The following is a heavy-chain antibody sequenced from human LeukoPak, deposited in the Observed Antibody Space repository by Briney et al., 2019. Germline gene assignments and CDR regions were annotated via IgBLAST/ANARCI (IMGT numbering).Heavy chain of an antibody. D-gene: IGHD3-22*01. CDR3: AAEAAYYYDSRDAFDV. CDR2: IYYSGST. V-gene: IGHV4-59*01. Sequence: SETLSLTCSVSGGSISNYYWSWIRQPPGKGLEWIGYIYYSGSTSYNPSLESRVTISVDTSKNQFSLKLSSVTAADTAVYYCAAEAAYYYDSRDAFDVWGQGTMVTVSS. J-gene: IGHJ3*01. CDR1: GGSISNYY.